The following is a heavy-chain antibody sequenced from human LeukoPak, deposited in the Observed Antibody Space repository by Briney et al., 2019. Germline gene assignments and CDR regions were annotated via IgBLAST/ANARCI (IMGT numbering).Heavy chain of an antibody. D-gene: IGHD2-21*01. CDR1: GFTFSSYG. V-gene: IGHV3-30*02. CDR3: ARDVAVGPLNQPYWYFDL. CDR2: IRYDGSNK. Sequence: GGSLRLSCAASGFTFSSYGMHWVRQAPGKGLEWVAFIRYDGSNKYYADSVKGRFTISRDNSKNTLYLQMNSLRAEDTAVYYCARDVAVGPLNQPYWYFDLWGRGTLVTVSS. J-gene: IGHJ2*01.